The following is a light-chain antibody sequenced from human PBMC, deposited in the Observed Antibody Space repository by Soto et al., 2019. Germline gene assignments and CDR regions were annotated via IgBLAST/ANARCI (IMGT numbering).Light chain of an antibody. V-gene: IGKV3-15*01. J-gene: IGKJ1*01. CDR2: GAS. CDR1: QSINAH. CDR3: QQYKTWLWT. Sequence: EVVMTQSPATLSVSPGERVTLSCRASQSINAHLAWYQQKPGQAPRLLIHGASTRATGIPARFSGSGFGTEFILTISSLQPEDFAVYYCQQYKTWLWTFGPGTKVEIQ.